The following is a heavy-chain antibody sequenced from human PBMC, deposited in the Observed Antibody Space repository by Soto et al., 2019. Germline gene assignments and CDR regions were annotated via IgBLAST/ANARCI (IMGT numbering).Heavy chain of an antibody. CDR3: ARDMGIAARGDYYGMDV. D-gene: IGHD6-13*01. V-gene: IGHV3-33*01. J-gene: IGHJ6*02. CDR1: GFTFSSYG. CDR2: IWYDGSNK. Sequence: PGGSLRLSCAASGFTFSSYGMHWVRQAPGKGLEWVAVIWYDGSNKYYADSVKGRFTISRDNSKNTLYLQMNSLRAEDTAVYYCARDMGIAARGDYYGMDVWGQGTTVTVS.